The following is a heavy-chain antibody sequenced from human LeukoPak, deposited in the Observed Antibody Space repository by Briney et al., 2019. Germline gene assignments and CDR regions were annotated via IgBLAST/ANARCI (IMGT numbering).Heavy chain of an antibody. CDR2: IIPIFGTA. J-gene: IGHJ4*02. D-gene: IGHD6-19*01. CDR3: ARGRAVAGPGGY. CDR1: GGTFSSYA. V-gene: IGHV1-69*05. Sequence: ASVKVSCKASGGTFSSYAISWVRQAPGQGLEWMGRIIPIFGTANYPRKFQGRVTITTDESTSTAYMELSSLRSEDTAVYYCARGRAVAGPGGYWGQGTLVTVSS.